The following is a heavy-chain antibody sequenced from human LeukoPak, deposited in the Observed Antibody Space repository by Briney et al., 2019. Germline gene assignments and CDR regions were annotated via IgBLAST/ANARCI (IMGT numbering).Heavy chain of an antibody. J-gene: IGHJ6*02. CDR2: MNPNRGNT. CDR3: ARGGIAVAGTSYGMDV. Sequence: ASVTVSCKASGYTFTSYDINWVRQAPGEGLEWMGWMNPNRGNTGYAHKFQGRVNMTRNTSISTAYMELSSLRSEDTAVYYCARGGIAVAGTSYGMDVWGQGTTVTVSS. D-gene: IGHD6-19*01. V-gene: IGHV1-8*01. CDR1: GYTFTSYD.